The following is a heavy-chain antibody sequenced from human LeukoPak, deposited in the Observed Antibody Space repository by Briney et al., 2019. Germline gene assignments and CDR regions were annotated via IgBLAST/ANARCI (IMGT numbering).Heavy chain of an antibody. Sequence: SETLSLTCAVYGGSFSGYYWSWIRQCPGKGLEWIAYISNSGSSYYNPSLKSRVSISLDTSKNQFSLKLNSVTAADTAVYYCASLPAPVAGYYFDFWGQGTLVTVSS. J-gene: IGHJ4*02. CDR3: ASLPAPVAGYYFDF. D-gene: IGHD6-19*01. CDR1: GGSFSGYY. V-gene: IGHV4-34*09. CDR2: ISNSGSS.